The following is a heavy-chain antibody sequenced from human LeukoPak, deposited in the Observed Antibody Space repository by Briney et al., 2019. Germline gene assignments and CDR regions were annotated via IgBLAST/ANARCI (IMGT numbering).Heavy chain of an antibody. V-gene: IGHV1-2*02. J-gene: IGHJ4*02. CDR3: ARGTFVANYYDSSGPYDY. CDR2: INPNSGGT. Sequence: GASVKVSCKASGYTFTGYYMHWVRQAPGQGLEWMGWINPNSGGTNYAQKLQGRVTMTTDTSTSTAYMELRSLRSDDTAVYYCARGTFVANYYDSSGPYDYWGQGTLVTVSS. CDR1: GYTFTGYY. D-gene: IGHD3-22*01.